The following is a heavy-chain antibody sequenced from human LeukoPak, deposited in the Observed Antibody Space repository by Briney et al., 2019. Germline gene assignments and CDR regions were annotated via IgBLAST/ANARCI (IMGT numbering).Heavy chain of an antibody. V-gene: IGHV3-30*02. D-gene: IGHD7-27*01. Sequence: GWSLRLSCAASGFTFSSYGMHWVRQAPGKGLEGVAFIRYDGSNKYYADSVKGRFTISRDNSKNTLYLQMNSLRAEDTAVYYCAKDLGFPDYYYYMDVWGKGTTVTVSS. CDR2: IRYDGSNK. CDR1: GFTFSSYG. CDR3: AKDLGFPDYYYYMDV. J-gene: IGHJ6*03.